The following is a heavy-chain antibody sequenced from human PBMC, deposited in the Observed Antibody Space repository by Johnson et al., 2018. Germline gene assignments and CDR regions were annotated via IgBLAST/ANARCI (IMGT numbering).Heavy chain of an antibody. CDR3: AGEGIGVAGTGYYYGMDG. J-gene: IGHJ6*02. Sequence: VQLVQSGGGVVQPGRSLRLSCVASGFTFSSYSMNWVRQAPGKGLEWVSYISSSSSTIYYADSVKGRFPISRDNAKNSLYLQMNILREEDTAVYYWAGEGIGVAGTGYYYGMDGWGQGTTVTV. V-gene: IGHV3-48*02. CDR2: ISSSSSTI. CDR1: GFTFSSYS. D-gene: IGHD6-19*01.